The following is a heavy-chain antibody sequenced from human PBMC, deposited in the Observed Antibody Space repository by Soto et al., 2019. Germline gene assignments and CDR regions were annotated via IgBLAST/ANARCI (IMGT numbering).Heavy chain of an antibody. CDR3: AREPPGTRYYYYGMDV. Sequence: PSETPSLTCTVSGGSISSYYWSWIRQPPGKGLEWIGYIYYSGSTNYNPSLKSRVTISVDTSKNQFSLKLSSVTAADTAVYYCAREPPGTRYYYYGMDVWGQGTTVTVSS. V-gene: IGHV4-59*01. D-gene: IGHD3-10*01. CDR2: IYYSGST. J-gene: IGHJ6*02. CDR1: GGSISSYY.